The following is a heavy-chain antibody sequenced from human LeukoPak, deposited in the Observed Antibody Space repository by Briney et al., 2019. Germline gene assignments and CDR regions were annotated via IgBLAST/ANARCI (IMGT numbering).Heavy chain of an antibody. V-gene: IGHV3-21*01. Sequence: PGGSLRLSCAASGFTFDDYGMNWVRQAPGKGLEWVSFISTSSSYIHNADSVKGRFTISRDNAENSLYLQMNSLRAEDTAVYYCARAAIAAARIYYYMDVWGKGTTVTVSS. CDR3: ARAAIAAARIYYYMDV. CDR2: ISTSSSYI. J-gene: IGHJ6*03. CDR1: GFTFDDYG. D-gene: IGHD6-13*01.